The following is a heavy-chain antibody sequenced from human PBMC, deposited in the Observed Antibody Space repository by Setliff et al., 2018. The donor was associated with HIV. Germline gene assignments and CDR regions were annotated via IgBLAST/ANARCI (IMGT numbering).Heavy chain of an antibody. CDR2: ISPNNGHT. V-gene: IGHV1-18*01. D-gene: IGHD6-13*01. CDR3: SRDINSSLNS. J-gene: IGHJ4*02. CDR1: GYTFTSYT. Sequence: ASVKVSCKASGYTFTSYTINWVRQAPGQGLEWMGWISPNNGHTSYAQNLQGRVTMTTDTSTNTAYLALRSLTSDDTAVYYCSRDINSSLNSWGQGTLVTVSS.